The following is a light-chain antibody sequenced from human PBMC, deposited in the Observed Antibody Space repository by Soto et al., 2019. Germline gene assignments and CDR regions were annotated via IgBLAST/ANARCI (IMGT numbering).Light chain of an antibody. J-gene: IGKJ2*01. V-gene: IGKV1-39*01. Sequence: DIQMTQSPSSLSASVGDRVTITCRASQSISSYLNWYQQKPGKAPKLLIYAASSLQSGVPSRFSGSGSGTELTLTISSLQPEDFATYYCQQSYSTPYTFGQGTKVEIK. CDR3: QQSYSTPYT. CDR1: QSISSY. CDR2: AAS.